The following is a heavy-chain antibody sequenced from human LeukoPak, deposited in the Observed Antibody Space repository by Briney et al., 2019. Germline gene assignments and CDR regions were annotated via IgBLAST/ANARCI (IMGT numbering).Heavy chain of an antibody. V-gene: IGHV3-13*01. CDR3: ARAVAAARGVNYFDY. Sequence: GGSLRLSCAASGFTFSSYDMHWVRQVTGKYLEWVSAIGTTGDTYYPGSVKGRFTISRENAKNSLYLQMNSLRAGDTAVYYCARAVAAARGVNYFDYWGQGTLVTVSS. D-gene: IGHD3-10*01. CDR2: IGTTGDT. CDR1: GFTFSSYD. J-gene: IGHJ4*02.